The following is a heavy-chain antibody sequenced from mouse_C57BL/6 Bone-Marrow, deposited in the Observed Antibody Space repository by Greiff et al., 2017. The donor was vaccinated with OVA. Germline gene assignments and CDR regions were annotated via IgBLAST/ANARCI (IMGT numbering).Heavy chain of an antibody. Sequence: EVHLVESGGGLVQPKGSLKLSCAASGFTFTTYAMHWVRQAPGKGLEWVARIRSKSSNSATYYADSVKDRFTISRDDSQSMLYLQMNNLKTEDTAMYYCVGEKYGYGGGYDYECWGQGITLS. D-gene: IGHD2-2*01. V-gene: IGHV10-3*01. CDR1: GFTFTTYA. J-gene: IGHJ2*01. CDR3: VGEKYGYGGGYDYEC. CDR2: IRSKSSNSAT.